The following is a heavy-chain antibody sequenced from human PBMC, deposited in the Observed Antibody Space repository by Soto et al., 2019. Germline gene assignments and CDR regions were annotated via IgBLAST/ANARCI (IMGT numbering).Heavy chain of an antibody. Sequence: PGGSLRLSCAASGVTFSSYSMNWVRQAPGKGLEWVSSISSSSSYIYYADSVKGRFTISRDNAKNSLYLQMNSLRAEDTAVYYCARDLYYYDSSGYYSPLDYWGQGTLVTVSS. CDR2: ISSSSSYI. J-gene: IGHJ4*02. D-gene: IGHD3-22*01. CDR1: GVTFSSYS. V-gene: IGHV3-21*04. CDR3: ARDLYYYDSSGYYSPLDY.